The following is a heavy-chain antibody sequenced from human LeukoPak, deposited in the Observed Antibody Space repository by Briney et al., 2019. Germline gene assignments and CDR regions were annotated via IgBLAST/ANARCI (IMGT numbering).Heavy chain of an antibody. CDR2: IWYDGSNK. Sequence: PGGSLRLSCAASGFTSSSYGMHWVRQAPGKGLEWVAVIWYDGSNKYYADSVKGRFTISRDNSKNTLYLQMNSLRAEDTAVYYCARGGTFWSGYYIDVLDYWGQGTLVTVSS. CDR1: GFTSSSYG. V-gene: IGHV3-33*01. CDR3: ARGGTFWSGYYIDVLDY. D-gene: IGHD3-3*01. J-gene: IGHJ4*02.